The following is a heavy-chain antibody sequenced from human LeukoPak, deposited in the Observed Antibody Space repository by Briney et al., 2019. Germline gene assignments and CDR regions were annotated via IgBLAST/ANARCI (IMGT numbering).Heavy chain of an antibody. CDR3: ARSHYYDSSGYYRY. D-gene: IGHD3-22*01. CDR1: GGTFSSYA. J-gene: IGHJ4*02. CDR2: IIPIFGTA. Sequence: ASVKVSCKASGGTFSSYAISWVRQAPGQGLEWMGRIIPIFGTANYAQKFQGRVTITTDESTSTAYMELSSLRPEDTAVYYCARSHYYDSSGYYRYWGQGTLVTVSS. V-gene: IGHV1-69*05.